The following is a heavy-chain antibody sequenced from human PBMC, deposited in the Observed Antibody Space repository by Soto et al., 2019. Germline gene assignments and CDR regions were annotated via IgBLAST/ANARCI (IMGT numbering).Heavy chain of an antibody. CDR2: ISWNSGSI. J-gene: IGHJ4*02. Sequence: EVQLVESGGGLVQPGRSLRLSCAASRCSFDDYAMHWVRQAPGKGLEWVSGISWNSGSIDYADSVKGRFTISRDNAKNSLYLQMNSLRAEDTALYYCAKDSDYIWGSYSYFDYWGQGTLVIVSS. V-gene: IGHV3-9*01. CDR1: RCSFDDYA. CDR3: AKDSDYIWGSYSYFDY. D-gene: IGHD3-16*01.